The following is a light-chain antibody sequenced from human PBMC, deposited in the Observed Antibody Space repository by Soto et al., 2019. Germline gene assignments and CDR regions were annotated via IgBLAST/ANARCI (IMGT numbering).Light chain of an antibody. J-gene: IGKJ1*01. CDR2: GAS. CDR3: QQYNSYPWT. V-gene: IGKV3-15*01. Sequence: IVWTHSPCTLSLSPLERATLSFMASQSVRSNLAWYQQKPGQAPRLLIYGASTRATGIPAGLSGSGSGTEFTLTISSLQSDDFATYYCQQYNSYPWTFGQGTKV. CDR1: QSVRSN.